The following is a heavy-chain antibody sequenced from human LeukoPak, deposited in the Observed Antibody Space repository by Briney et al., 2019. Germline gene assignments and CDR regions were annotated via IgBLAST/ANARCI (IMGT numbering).Heavy chain of an antibody. J-gene: IGHJ4*02. CDR1: GFTFSSYA. CDR2: ISGSGGRT. Sequence: QAGGSLRLSCAASGFTFSSYAMSWVRQAPGKGLEWVSAISGSGGRTYYADSVKGRFTISRDNSKNTLYLQMNSLKAEDTAVYYCAKDVVRGVMWYFDYWGQGTLVTVSS. D-gene: IGHD3-10*01. CDR3: AKDVVRGVMWYFDY. V-gene: IGHV3-23*01.